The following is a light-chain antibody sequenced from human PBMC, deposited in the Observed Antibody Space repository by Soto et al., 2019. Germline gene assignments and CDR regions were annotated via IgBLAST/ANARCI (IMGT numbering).Light chain of an antibody. Sequence: QSVLTQPASVVGSPGQSITISWTGTTRDVGGYNFVSWYQPHPGKAPKLLIYGVTDRPSVVSDRFSGSKSGTTAYLTISRVQVEAEANYYSSSYTGGTPGVFETGPKVT. CDR3: SSYTGGTPGV. CDR2: GVT. V-gene: IGLV2-14*01. J-gene: IGLJ1*01. CDR1: TRDVGGYNF.